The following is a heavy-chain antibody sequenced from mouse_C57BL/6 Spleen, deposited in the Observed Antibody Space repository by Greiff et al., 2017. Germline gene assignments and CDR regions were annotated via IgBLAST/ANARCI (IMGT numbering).Heavy chain of an antibody. CDR3: ARDYGTYAMDY. V-gene: IGHV1-69*01. Sequence: VQLQQPGAELVMPGASVKLSCKASGYTFTSYWMHWVKQRPGQGLEWIGEIDPSDSYTNYNQQFKSKSTLTVDKSSSTAYMQLSSLTSEDSAVYYCARDYGTYAMDYWGQGTSVTVSS. CDR1: GYTFTSYW. J-gene: IGHJ4*01. D-gene: IGHD1-1*01. CDR2: IDPSDSYT.